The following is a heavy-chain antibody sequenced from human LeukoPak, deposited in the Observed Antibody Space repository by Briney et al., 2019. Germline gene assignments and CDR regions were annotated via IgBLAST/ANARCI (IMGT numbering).Heavy chain of an antibody. J-gene: IGHJ4*02. Sequence: GGSLRLSCAASGFNFRSYSMNWVRQAPGKGLEWVSYISSLSGTIYYADSVKGRFIISRDNAKSSLFLQMNSLRAEDTAVYYCASNTMGRGVIIGNYFDYWGQGTLVTVSS. CDR2: ISSLSGTI. V-gene: IGHV3-48*01. CDR3: ASNTMGRGVIIGNYFDY. CDR1: GFNFRSYS. D-gene: IGHD3-10*01.